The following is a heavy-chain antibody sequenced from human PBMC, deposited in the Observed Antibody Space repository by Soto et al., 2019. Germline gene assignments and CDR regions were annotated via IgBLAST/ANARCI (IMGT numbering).Heavy chain of an antibody. CDR2: IIPIFGTA. V-gene: IGHV1-69*13. J-gene: IGHJ4*02. Sequence: GASVKVSCKGSGGTFSSYAISWVRQAPGQGLEWMGGIIPIFGTANYAQKFQGRVTITADESTSTAYMELSSLRSEDTAVYYCASLQTYYYDSSGSKNYYFDYWGQGTLVTVSS. CDR3: ASLQTYYYDSSGSKNYYFDY. CDR1: GGTFSSYA. D-gene: IGHD3-22*01.